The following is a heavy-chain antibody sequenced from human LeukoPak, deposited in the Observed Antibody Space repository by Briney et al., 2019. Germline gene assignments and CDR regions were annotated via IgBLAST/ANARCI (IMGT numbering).Heavy chain of an antibody. D-gene: IGHD3-22*01. Sequence: SETLSLTCSLSGRSIASTSLYWGWIRQPPGKGLEWIGSIYYSGSTYYNPSLRGRVTISVDTSKNQFSLKLSSVTAADTAMYFCARLLPAGGSGYRDYWGQGTLVTVSS. V-gene: IGHV4-39*01. J-gene: IGHJ4*02. CDR1: GRSIASTSLY. CDR3: ARLLPAGGSGYRDY. CDR2: IYYSGST.